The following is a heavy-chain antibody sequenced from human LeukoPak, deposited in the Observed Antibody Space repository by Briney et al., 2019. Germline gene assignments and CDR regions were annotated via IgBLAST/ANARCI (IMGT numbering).Heavy chain of an antibody. D-gene: IGHD6-13*01. CDR3: ARVVTDSSSWSSPVPAEYFQH. Sequence: SVKVSCKASGGTFSSYVISWVRQAPGQGLEWMGRIIPIFGTANYAQNFQGRVTITTDESTSTAYMELSSLRSEDTAVYYCARVVTDSSSWSSPVPAEYFQHWGRVPWSPSPQ. V-gene: IGHV1-69*05. J-gene: IGHJ1*01. CDR1: GGTFSSYV. CDR2: IIPIFGTA.